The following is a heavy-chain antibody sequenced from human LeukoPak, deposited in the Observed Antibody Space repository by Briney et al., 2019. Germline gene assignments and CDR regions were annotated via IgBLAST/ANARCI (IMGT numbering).Heavy chain of an antibody. D-gene: IGHD3-22*01. CDR1: GGSISSSSYY. CDR3: ARLVDYYDSSGYRYYFDY. V-gene: IGHV4-39*01. Sequence: SETLSLTCTVSGGSISSSSYYWGWIRQPPGKGLEWIGSIYYGGSTYYNPSLKSRVTISVDTSKNQFSLKLSSVTAADTAVYYCARLVDYYDSSGYRYYFDYWGQGTLVTVSS. J-gene: IGHJ4*02. CDR2: IYYGGST.